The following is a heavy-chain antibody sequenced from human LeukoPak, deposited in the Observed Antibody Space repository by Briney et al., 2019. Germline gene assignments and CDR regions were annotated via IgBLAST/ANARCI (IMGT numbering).Heavy chain of an antibody. V-gene: IGHV3-30-3*01. J-gene: IGHJ4*02. CDR1: GFTFSSYA. Sequence: PGGSLRLSCAASGFTFSSYAMHWVRQAPGKGLEWVAVISYDGSNKYYADSVKGRFTISRDNSKNTLYLQMNSLGAEDTAVYYCARDPGDYFDYWGQGTLVTVSS. CDR3: ARDPGDYFDY. CDR2: ISYDGSNK. D-gene: IGHD1-26*01.